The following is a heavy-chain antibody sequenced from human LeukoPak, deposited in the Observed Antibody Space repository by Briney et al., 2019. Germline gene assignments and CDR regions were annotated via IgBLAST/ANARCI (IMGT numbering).Heavy chain of an antibody. CDR3: ARDLGARDY. CDR1: GFTFSSYW. D-gene: IGHD3-10*01. CDR2: IIPILGIA. Sequence: GGSLRLSCAASGFTFSSYWMSWVRQAPGQGLEWMGRIIPILGIANYAQKFQGRVTITADKSTSTAYMELSSLRSEDTAVYYCARDLGARDYWGQGTLVTVSS. V-gene: IGHV1-69*04. J-gene: IGHJ4*02.